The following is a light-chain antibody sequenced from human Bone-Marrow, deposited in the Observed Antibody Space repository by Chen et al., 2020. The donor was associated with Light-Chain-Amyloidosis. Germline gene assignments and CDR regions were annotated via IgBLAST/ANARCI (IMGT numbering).Light chain of an antibody. CDR2: GSS. Sequence: EIVLTQSPGTLSLSPGEGVNLACRASQTISINYLTEYQQKFGQAPRRLINGSSSRATGIPFRFTGSWSGTDFSLTINRLDPDTLAMSYCQQYGTSTLTFGGGKKVEIK. V-gene: IGKV3-20*01. CDR1: QTISINY. J-gene: IGKJ4*01. CDR3: QQYGTSTLT.